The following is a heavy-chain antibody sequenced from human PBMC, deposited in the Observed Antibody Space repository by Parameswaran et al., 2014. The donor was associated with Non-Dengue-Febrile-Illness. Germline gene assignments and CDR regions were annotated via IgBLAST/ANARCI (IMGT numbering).Heavy chain of an antibody. V-gene: IGHV4-31*02. D-gene: IGHD3-22*01. CDR3: ARGPSGGSSGYNY. CDR2: IYYSGST. J-gene: IGHJ4*02. Sequence: VRQAPGKGLEWIGYIYYSGSTYYNPSLKSRVAISVDTSKNQFSLKLSSVTAADTAVYYCARGPSGGSSGYNYWGQGTLVTVSS.